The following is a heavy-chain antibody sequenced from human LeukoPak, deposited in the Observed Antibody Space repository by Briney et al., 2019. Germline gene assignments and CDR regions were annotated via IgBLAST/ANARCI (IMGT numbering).Heavy chain of an antibody. Sequence: SETLSLTCAVYGGSFSGYYWSWIRQPPGKGLEWIGEINHSGSTNYNPSLKSRVTISVDTSKNQFSLKLSSVTAADTAVYYCARSISMVRGPSTGTDAFDIWGQGTMVTVS. CDR1: GGSFSGYY. D-gene: IGHD3-10*01. V-gene: IGHV4-34*01. J-gene: IGHJ3*02. CDR3: ARSISMVRGPSTGTDAFDI. CDR2: INHSGST.